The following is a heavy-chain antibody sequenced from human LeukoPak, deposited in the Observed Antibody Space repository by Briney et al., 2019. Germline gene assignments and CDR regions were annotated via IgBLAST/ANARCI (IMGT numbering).Heavy chain of an antibody. J-gene: IGHJ4*02. CDR1: GDSISSSTDY. CDR3: ARGRLGSYSDF. D-gene: IGHD3-16*01. CDR2: IYYSGTT. Sequence: PSETLSLTCTVSGDSISSSTDYWSYIRQPPGKGLEWIGSIYYSGTTHYNPSLKSRLTISVDTSKKQFSLKLTSVTAADTAVYYCARGRLGSYSDFWGQGTLVTASS. V-gene: IGHV4-39*07.